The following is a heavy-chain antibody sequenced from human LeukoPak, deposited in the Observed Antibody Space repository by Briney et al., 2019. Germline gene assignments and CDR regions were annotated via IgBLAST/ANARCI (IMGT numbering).Heavy chain of an antibody. D-gene: IGHD6-19*01. J-gene: IGHJ4*02. Sequence: GDSLRLSCAASGFTFTKYWMTWVRQAPGKGLEWVGNIKQDGSDKNYMDSVKGRFTISRDNAKNSLYLQMNSLRSEDTALYYCAKDNIRIVVAGTIDYWGQGTLVTVSS. CDR2: IKQDGSDK. CDR1: GFTFTKYW. CDR3: AKDNIRIVVAGTIDY. V-gene: IGHV3-7*03.